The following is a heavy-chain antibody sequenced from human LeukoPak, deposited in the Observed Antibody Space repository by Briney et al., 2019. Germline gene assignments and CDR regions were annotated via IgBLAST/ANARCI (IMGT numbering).Heavy chain of an antibody. CDR3: ATAVSSPGLDWFDP. CDR1: GYTLTELS. D-gene: IGHD6-13*01. CDR2: FDPEDGET. V-gene: IGHV1-24*01. J-gene: IGHJ5*02. Sequence: ASVKVSCKVSGYTLTELSMHWVRQAPGKGLELMGGFDPEDGETIYAQKFQGRVTMTEDTSTDTAYMELSSLRSEDTAVYYCATAVSSPGLDWFDPWGQGTLVTVSS.